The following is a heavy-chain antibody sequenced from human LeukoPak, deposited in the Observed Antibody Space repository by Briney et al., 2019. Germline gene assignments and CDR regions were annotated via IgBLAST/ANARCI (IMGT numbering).Heavy chain of an antibody. CDR3: ARGDRYYGSGSYYHAFDI. CDR2: ISADNGNT. Sequence: ASVKVSCKASGYTFTSYGISWVRQAPGQGLEWMGWISADNGNTNYAQKLQGRVTMTTDTSTSTAYMELRSLRSDDTAVYYCARGDRYYGSGSYYHAFDIWGQGTMVTVSS. V-gene: IGHV1-18*01. D-gene: IGHD3-10*01. J-gene: IGHJ3*02. CDR1: GYTFTSYG.